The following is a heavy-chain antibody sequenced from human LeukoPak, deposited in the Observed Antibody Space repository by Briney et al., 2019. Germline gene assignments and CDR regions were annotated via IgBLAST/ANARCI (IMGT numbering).Heavy chain of an antibody. V-gene: IGHV4-59*08. Sequence: PSETLSLTCTVSGGSISSYYWSWIRQPPGKGLEWIGYIYHSGSSNYNPSLKSRVTISADTSKNQFSLKLSSVTAADTAVYYCATHYYDSSGYYYSWYFDLWGRGTLVTVSS. CDR3: ATHYYDSSGYYYSWYFDL. CDR1: GGSISSYY. D-gene: IGHD3-22*01. J-gene: IGHJ2*01. CDR2: IYHSGSS.